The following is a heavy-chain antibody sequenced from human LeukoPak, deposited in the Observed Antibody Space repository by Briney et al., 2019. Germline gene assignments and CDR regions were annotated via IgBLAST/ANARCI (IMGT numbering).Heavy chain of an antibody. Sequence: PSETLSLTCTVSGGSISSYYWSWIRQPPGKGLEWIGYIHYSGSTNYNPSLKSRVTISVDTSKNQFSLKLSSVTAADTAVYYCERRNKGPADVWGQGTTVIDSS. V-gene: IGHV4-59*01. CDR2: IHYSGST. CDR1: GGSISSYY. D-gene: IGHD1-14*01. J-gene: IGHJ6*02. CDR3: ERRNKGPADV.